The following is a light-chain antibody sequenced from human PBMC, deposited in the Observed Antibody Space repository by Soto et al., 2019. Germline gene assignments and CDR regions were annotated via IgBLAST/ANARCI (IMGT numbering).Light chain of an antibody. V-gene: IGLV2-23*02. CDR3: CSYGGSRAV. CDR1: SSDVGSHNL. CDR2: EVS. J-gene: IGLJ7*01. Sequence: QSALTQPASVSGSPGQSITISCTGTSSDVGSHNLVSWYQQHPGQAPKLMIYEVSKRPLGVSARFSASKSGNTASLPISGLQAEDEADYYCCSYGGSRAVFGGGTQLNVL.